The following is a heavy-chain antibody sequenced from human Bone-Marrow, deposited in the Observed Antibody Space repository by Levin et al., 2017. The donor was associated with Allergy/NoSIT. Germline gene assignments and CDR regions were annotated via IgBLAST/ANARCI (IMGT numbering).Heavy chain of an antibody. J-gene: IGHJ4*02. CDR3: AREAAGPGTAVAVEFDH. V-gene: IGHV3-11*01. CDR2: ISSSGGVI. D-gene: IGHD6-19*01. Sequence: PGGSLRLSCAASGFTFRDYYMSWIRQVPGKGLEWLSLISSSGGVIYYADSVKGRFTVSRDNVKNSVYLQMTSLRTEDTAVYYCAREAAGPGTAVAVEFDHWGQGTLVTVSS. CDR1: GFTFRDYY.